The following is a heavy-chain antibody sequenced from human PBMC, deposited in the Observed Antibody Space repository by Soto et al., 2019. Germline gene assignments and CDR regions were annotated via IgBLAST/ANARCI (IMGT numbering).Heavy chain of an antibody. D-gene: IGHD3-16*01. Sequence: LRLSCTASGFMFSTYLMSWVRQAPGKGLEWVANIRQGGNEKFYVDSVKGRFTISRDNAKKSLYLQMNSLRAEDTAVYYCVGALTYEVPYYYYGMDVWGQGTTVTVSS. CDR2: IRQGGNEK. CDR1: GFMFSTYL. J-gene: IGHJ6*02. CDR3: VGALTYEVPYYYYGMDV. V-gene: IGHV3-7*01.